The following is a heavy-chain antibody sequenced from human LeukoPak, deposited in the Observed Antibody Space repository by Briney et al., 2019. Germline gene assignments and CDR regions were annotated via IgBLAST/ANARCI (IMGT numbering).Heavy chain of an antibody. CDR3: ASATVCTNGVCYPVY. V-gene: IGHV1-69*05. J-gene: IGHJ4*02. Sequence: SVKVSCKASGGTFSSYAISWVRQAPGQGLEWMGGIIPIFGTANYAQKFQGGVTITTDESTGTAYMELSSLRSEDTAVYYCASATVCTNGVCYPVYWGQGTLVTVSS. CDR2: IIPIFGTA. CDR1: GGTFSSYA. D-gene: IGHD2-8*01.